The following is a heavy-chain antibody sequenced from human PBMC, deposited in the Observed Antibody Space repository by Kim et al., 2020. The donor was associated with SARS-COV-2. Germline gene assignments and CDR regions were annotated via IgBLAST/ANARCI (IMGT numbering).Heavy chain of an antibody. CDR3: AREHCSGGSCYHAGVDY. D-gene: IGHD2-15*01. J-gene: IGHJ4*02. CDR1: GCSISSGGYY. Sequence: SETLSLTCTVSGCSISSGGYYWSWIRQHPGKGLEWIGHIYYSGSTYYNPSHKSRVTISVDTSKNQFSLMLSSVTAADTAVYYCAREHCSGGSCYHAGVDYCGQGTLGSVSS. V-gene: IGHV4-31*03. CDR2: IYYSGST.